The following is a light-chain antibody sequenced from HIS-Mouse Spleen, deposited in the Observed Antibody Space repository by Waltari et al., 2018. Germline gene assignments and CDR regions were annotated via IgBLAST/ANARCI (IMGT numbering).Light chain of an antibody. CDR2: EDS. CDR3: YSTDSSGNHRV. V-gene: IGLV3-10*01. Sequence: SYELTQPPSVSVSPGQTARITCSGDALPKKYAYWYQQQSRQAPVLVIYEDSKRPSGIPERFFGSSSGTMATLTISGAQVEDEADYYCYSTDSSGNHRVFGGGTKLTVL. CDR1: ALPKKY. J-gene: IGLJ2*01.